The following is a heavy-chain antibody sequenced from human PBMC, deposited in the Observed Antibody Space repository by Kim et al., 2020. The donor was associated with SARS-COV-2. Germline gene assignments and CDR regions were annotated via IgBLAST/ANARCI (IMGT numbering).Heavy chain of an antibody. V-gene: IGHV3-53*01. D-gene: IGHD6-19*01. J-gene: IGHJ4*02. CDR2: IYSGGST. Sequence: GGSLRLSCAASGFIVSFNYMTWVRQAPGKGLEWVSVIYSGGSTYYADSVKGRFTISRDNSKNTLYLQMNSLRAEDTAVYYCARDSPSSGCTYWGQGTLVTVSS. CDR3: ARDSPSSGCTY. CDR1: GFIVSFNY.